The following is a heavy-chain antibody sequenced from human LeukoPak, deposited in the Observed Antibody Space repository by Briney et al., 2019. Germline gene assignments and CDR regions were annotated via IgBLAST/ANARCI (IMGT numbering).Heavy chain of an antibody. CDR2: ISSSSSYT. CDR1: GFIFSSYS. V-gene: IGHV3-21*01. CDR3: ARSYCSGGSCYDVDY. J-gene: IGHJ4*02. D-gene: IGHD2-15*01. Sequence: GGSLRLSCAASGFIFSSYSMNWVRQAPGKGLEWVSSISSSSSYTYYADPVKGRFTISRDNAKNSLYLQMSSLRAEDTAVYYCARSYCSGGSCYDVDYWGQGTLVTVSS.